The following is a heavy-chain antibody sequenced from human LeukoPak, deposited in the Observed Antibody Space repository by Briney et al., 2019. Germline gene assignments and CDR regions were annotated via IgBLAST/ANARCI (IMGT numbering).Heavy chain of an antibody. CDR1: GFTFSSYA. CDR2: ISGSGGST. V-gene: IGHV3-23*01. CDR3: ATATGVVLDY. Sequence: GGSLRLSCAVSGFTFSSYAMSWVRQAPGKGLEWVSGISGSGGSTYYADSVKGRFTISRDNSKNTLYLQMNSLRAEDTAVYYCATATGVVLDYWGQGTLVTVSS. D-gene: IGHD3-3*01. J-gene: IGHJ4*02.